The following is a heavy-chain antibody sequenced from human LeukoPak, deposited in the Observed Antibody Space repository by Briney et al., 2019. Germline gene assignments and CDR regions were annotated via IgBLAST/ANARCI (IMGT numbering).Heavy chain of an antibody. J-gene: IGHJ4*02. CDR2: IKQDGSET. Sequence: GGSLRLSCAASGFSFSSYWMGSVRQAAGKGVEGVANIKQDGSETFYVDFVSCRFTISRDIAENSLYLQMSSLTAEDTAVYYCVREIKLAYNNFPAHFDSWGQGTLVTVSS. V-gene: IGHV3-7*01. D-gene: IGHD4-11*01. CDR1: GFSFSSYW. CDR3: VREIKLAYNNFPAHFDS.